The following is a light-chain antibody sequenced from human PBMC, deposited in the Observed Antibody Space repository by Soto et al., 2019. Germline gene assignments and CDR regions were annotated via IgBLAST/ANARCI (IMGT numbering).Light chain of an antibody. CDR2: WAS. Sequence: DIVMTQSPDSLAVSLGERATINCKSSQSVLYSSNNNNYLAWYQQKPGQPPKLLIYWASTRESGVPDRFSGSGSGTDFTLTISSLQPEDFATYYCLQYHSYPHTFGGGTKVEIK. J-gene: IGKJ4*01. CDR1: QSVLYSSNNNNY. CDR3: LQYHSYPHT. V-gene: IGKV4-1*01.